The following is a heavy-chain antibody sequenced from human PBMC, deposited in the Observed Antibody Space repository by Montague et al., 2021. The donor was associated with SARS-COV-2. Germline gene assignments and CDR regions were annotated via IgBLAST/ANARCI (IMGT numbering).Heavy chain of an antibody. CDR3: ARGRRRYNWRDETGYYYGMDV. CDR2: INHSGST. CDR1: GGSLSGYY. J-gene: IGHJ6*02. D-gene: IGHD1-20*01. Sequence: SETLSLTCAVYGGSLSGYYWSWIRQPPGKGLEWIGEINHSGSTNYNPSLKSRVTISLDTSKNQFSLKLSSVTAAGTAVYYCARGRRRYNWRDETGYYYGMDVWGQGTTVTVSS. V-gene: IGHV4-34*01.